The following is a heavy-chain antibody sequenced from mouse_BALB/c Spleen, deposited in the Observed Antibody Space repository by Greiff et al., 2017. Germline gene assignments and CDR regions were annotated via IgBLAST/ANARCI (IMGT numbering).Heavy chain of an antibody. J-gene: IGHJ3*01. Sequence: VHVKQSGAELVRPGALVKLSCKASGFNIKDYYMHWVKQRPEQGLEWIGWIDPENGNTIYDPKFQGKASITADTSSNTAYLQLSSLTSKDTAVYYCARDYGSSYAWFAYWGQGTLVTVSA. CDR1: GFNIKDYY. V-gene: IGHV14-1*02. CDR2: IDPENGNT. CDR3: ARDYGSSYAWFAY. D-gene: IGHD1-1*01.